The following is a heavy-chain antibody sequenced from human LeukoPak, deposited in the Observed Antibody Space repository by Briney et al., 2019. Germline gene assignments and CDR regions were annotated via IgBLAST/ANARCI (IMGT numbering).Heavy chain of an antibody. V-gene: IGHV1-46*01. J-gene: IGHJ4*02. Sequence: GASVKVSCKASGYTFTSYYMHCGRQAPGQGLEWRGIINPSGGSTSYAQKFQGRVTMTRDTSTSTVYMELSSVRSEDPAVYYCARDLRGYYDSSGYYPYWGQGTLVTVSS. CDR3: ARDLRGYYDSSGYYPY. CDR1: GYTFTSYY. CDR2: INPSGGST. D-gene: IGHD3-22*01.